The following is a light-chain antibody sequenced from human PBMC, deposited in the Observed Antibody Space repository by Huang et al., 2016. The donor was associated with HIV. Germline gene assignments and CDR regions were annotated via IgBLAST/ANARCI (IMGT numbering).Light chain of an antibody. CDR1: QSIRNY. CDR2: CVS. CDR3: QQSYTIPLT. Sequence: DIQMTQSPSSLSASVGARVTITCRASQSIRNYLNWYRHKPGRAHYLLIDCVSELQSGVPSRFSVSTSGTDFTLTITNLQPEDFATYYCQQSYTIPLTFGGGTKVE. V-gene: IGKV1-39*01. J-gene: IGKJ4*01.